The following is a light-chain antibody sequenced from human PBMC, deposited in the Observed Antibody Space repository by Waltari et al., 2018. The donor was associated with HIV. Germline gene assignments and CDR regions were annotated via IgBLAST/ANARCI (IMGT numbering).Light chain of an antibody. CDR3: SSYGDSLRVL. CDR2: EVT. CDR1: RSHIGAYDS. Sequence: QSALTQSPSASGSLGQSVTISCTGPRSHIGAYDSVSWFQQHPRSAPKLLLYEVTRRPSTVSDRFSGSRSGSTAFLTVAGLQPDDEATYFCSSYGDSLRVLFGGGTNVTVL. V-gene: IGLV2-8*01. J-gene: IGLJ3*02.